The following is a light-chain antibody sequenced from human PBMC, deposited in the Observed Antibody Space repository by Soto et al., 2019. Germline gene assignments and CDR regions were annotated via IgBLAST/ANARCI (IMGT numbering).Light chain of an antibody. CDR3: CSYAGTYTSYVCYV. V-gene: IGLV2-11*01. Sequence: QSVLTQPRAVPGSPGQSVTISCTGTSNDVGRYNYVSWHQQLPGKAPKLMIYDVTKRPSGVPDRFSGSKSGNTASLTISGLQAGDEADYYCCSYAGTYTSYVCYVFGTGTKVNVL. CDR1: SNDVGRYNY. CDR2: DVT. J-gene: IGLJ1*01.